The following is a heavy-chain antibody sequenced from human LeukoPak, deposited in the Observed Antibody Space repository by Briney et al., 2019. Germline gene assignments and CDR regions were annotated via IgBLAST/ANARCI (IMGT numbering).Heavy chain of an antibody. J-gene: IGHJ5*01. D-gene: IGHD1-26*01. V-gene: IGHV3-15*01. CDR2: IKSQTGGGTT. CDR3: TRVGTTWFHS. Sequence: GGSLRLSCAASGFTFTNAWMSWVRQAPGKGLEWVGRIKSQTGGGTTDYAAPVKGRFSISRDDSKNTLYLQMNSLKTEDTAVYYCTRVGTTWFHSWGQGTLVTVSS. CDR1: GFTFTNAW.